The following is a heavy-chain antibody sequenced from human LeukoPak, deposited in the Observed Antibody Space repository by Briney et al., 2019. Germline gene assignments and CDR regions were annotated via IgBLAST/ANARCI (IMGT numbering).Heavy chain of an antibody. CDR1: GFTFSSYA. Sequence: GGSLRLSCAPSGFTFSSYAMHWVRQAPGKGLEWVAVISYDVSNKYYADSVKGRFTISRDNSKNTLYLQMNSLRAEDTGVYYCARERRNIVVVPAAERGYYYGMDVWGQGTTVTVSS. J-gene: IGHJ6*02. V-gene: IGHV3-30*04. D-gene: IGHD2-2*01. CDR2: ISYDVSNK. CDR3: ARERRNIVVVPAAERGYYYGMDV.